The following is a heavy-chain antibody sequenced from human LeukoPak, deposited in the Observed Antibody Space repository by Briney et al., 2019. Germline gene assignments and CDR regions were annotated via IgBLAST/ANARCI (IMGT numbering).Heavy chain of an antibody. V-gene: IGHV1-2*02. CDR1: GYTFTSYY. Sequence: GASVTVSCTASGYTFTSYYMHWVRQAPGQGLEWMGWINPNSGGTNYAHKFQGRVTMTRDTSISTAYMELSRLRSDDTAVYYCARGLLQITFGGVIVMGNMRYYYYYYMDVWGKGTTVTVSS. CDR3: ARGLLQITFGGVIVMGNMRYYYYYYMDV. J-gene: IGHJ6*03. CDR2: INPNSGGT. D-gene: IGHD3-16*02.